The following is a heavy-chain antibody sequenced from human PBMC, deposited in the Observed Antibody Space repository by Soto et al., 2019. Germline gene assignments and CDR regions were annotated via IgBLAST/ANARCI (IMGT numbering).Heavy chain of an antibody. CDR2: ISGSGGST. V-gene: IGHV3-23*01. J-gene: IGHJ4*02. CDR3: VQVPRPRVDYLLGSVY. CDR1: GFTFSSYA. Sequence: GGSLRLSCAASGFTFSSYAMSWVRQAPGKGLEWVSAISGSGGSTYYADSVKGRFTISRDNSKNTLYLQMNSLRAEDTAVYYCVQVPRPRVDYLLGSVYWGQGSLVTVSS. D-gene: IGHD3-10*01.